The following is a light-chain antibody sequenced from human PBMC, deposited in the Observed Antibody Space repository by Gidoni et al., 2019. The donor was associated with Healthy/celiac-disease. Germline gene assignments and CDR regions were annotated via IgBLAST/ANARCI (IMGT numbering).Light chain of an antibody. CDR3: QQSYSTPRYT. CDR2: AAS. Sequence: DIQITQSPSSLSASVGDRVTITCRASQSISSYLNWYQQKPGKAPKLLIYAASSLQSGVPSRFSGSGSGTDFTLTIRSLQPEDFATYYCQQSYSTPRYTFGQGTKLEIK. CDR1: QSISSY. V-gene: IGKV1-39*01. J-gene: IGKJ2*01.